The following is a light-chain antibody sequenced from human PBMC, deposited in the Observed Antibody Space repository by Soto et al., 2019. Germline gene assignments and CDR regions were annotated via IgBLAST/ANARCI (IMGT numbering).Light chain of an antibody. CDR2: AAS. Sequence: EIVLAQSPATLSLSPGEKATLSCRASQSVSSNLAWYQQKPGQAPRLLIYAASKRATGIPARFSGSGSGTAFTLTIISLEPEDFAVHYGQLRNDGPLMFTFGPETKVDIK. CDR1: QSVSSN. J-gene: IGKJ3*01. V-gene: IGKV3-11*01. CDR3: QLRNDGPLMFT.